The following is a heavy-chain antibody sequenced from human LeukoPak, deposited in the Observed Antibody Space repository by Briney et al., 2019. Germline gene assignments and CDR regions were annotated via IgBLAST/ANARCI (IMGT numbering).Heavy chain of an antibody. CDR1: GFTFSSYS. Sequence: GGSLRLSCAASGFTFSSYSMNWVRQAPEKGLEWVSYISSSSSTIYYADSVKGRFTISRDNAKNSLYLQMNSLRAEDTAVYYCARGPEAKIVVPTKWGQGTLVTVSS. V-gene: IGHV3-48*01. CDR3: ARGPEAKIVVPTK. CDR2: ISSSSSTI. D-gene: IGHD2-2*01. J-gene: IGHJ4*02.